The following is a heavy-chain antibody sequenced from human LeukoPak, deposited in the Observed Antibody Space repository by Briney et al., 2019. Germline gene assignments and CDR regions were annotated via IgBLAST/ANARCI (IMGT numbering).Heavy chain of an antibody. CDR2: IKPDGNEK. J-gene: IGHJ4*02. CDR1: GLTFTYFW. V-gene: IGHV3-7*01. Sequence: PGGSLRLSCAASGLTFTYFWMNWVRLAPGRGLEWLANIKPDGNEKYYVDSVKGRFAISRDNAKNEVYLEMNSLRAEDTGVYYCSGRDSSRSPRAYWGQGTLVSASS. D-gene: IGHD2-2*01. CDR3: SGRDSSRSPRAY.